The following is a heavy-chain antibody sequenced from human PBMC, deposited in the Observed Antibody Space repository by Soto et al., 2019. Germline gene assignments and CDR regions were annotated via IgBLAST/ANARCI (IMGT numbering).Heavy chain of an antibody. J-gene: IGHJ4*02. CDR3: AGKGAYYPGTFDY. V-gene: IGHV1-69*13. Sequence: SVKVSCKASGGTFSSYAISWVRQAPGQGLEWMGGIIPIFGTANYAQKFQGRVTITADESTSTAYMELSSLRSEGTAVYYCAGKGAYYPGTFDYWGQGTLVTVSS. CDR1: GGTFSSYA. D-gene: IGHD3-10*01. CDR2: IIPIFGTA.